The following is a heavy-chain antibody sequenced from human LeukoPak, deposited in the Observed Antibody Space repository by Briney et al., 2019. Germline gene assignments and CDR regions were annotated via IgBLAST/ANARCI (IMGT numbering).Heavy chain of an antibody. J-gene: IGHJ3*02. CDR2: INPNSGDT. V-gene: IGHV1-2*02. CDR3: ASIVVVTARYAFDI. D-gene: IGHD2-21*02. CDR1: GYTFTGYY. Sequence: ASVNVSCKASGYTFTGYYMHWVRQAPGHGLEWMGWINPNSGDTNYAQKFQGRVTMTRDTSISTAYMELSRLRSDDTAVYYCASIVVVTARYAFDIWGQGTMVTVSS.